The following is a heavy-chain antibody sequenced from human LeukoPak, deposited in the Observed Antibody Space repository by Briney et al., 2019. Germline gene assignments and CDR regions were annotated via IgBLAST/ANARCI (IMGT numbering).Heavy chain of an antibody. D-gene: IGHD4-23*01. CDR3: AKGYGGNSDAYYYYCYYMDV. J-gene: IGHJ6*03. CDR2: IYSGDNT. CDR1: GFTVSSNY. Sequence: PGGSLRLSCAASGFTVSSNYMSWVRQAPGKGLEWVSVIYSGDNTYYADSVKGRFTISRDNSKNTLFLQMNSLRAEDTAVYYCAKGYGGNSDAYYYYCYYMDVWGKGTTVTVSS. V-gene: IGHV3-66*01.